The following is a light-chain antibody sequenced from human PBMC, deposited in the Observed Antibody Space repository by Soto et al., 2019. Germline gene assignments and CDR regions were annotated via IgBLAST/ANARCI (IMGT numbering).Light chain of an antibody. J-gene: IGLJ1*01. CDR3: AAWDDRLNGYV. Sequence: VLTQPPSASGTPGQRVTISCSGTRSNIGSNTVNWYRLLPGTAPELLMYSNNQRPSGVPGRFSASKSGTSASLAISGLQSEDESDYYCAAWDDRLNGYVFGTGTKVTVL. CDR1: RSNIGSNT. V-gene: IGLV1-44*01. CDR2: SNN.